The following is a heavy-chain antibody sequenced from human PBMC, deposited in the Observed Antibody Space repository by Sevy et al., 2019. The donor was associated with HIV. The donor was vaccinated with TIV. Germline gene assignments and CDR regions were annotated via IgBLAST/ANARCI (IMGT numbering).Heavy chain of an antibody. CDR2: IRQDGNEI. Sequence: GGSLRLSCKASGFTFSSFWMQWVRQAPGKGLEWVANIRQDGNEIYYGDSVKGRFTISRDNAKNALYLQMDGLRAEDTGLYYCARRYFDLWGQGTTVTVSS. CDR1: GFTFSSFW. V-gene: IGHV3-7*01. CDR3: ARRYFDL. J-gene: IGHJ6*02. D-gene: IGHD1-1*01.